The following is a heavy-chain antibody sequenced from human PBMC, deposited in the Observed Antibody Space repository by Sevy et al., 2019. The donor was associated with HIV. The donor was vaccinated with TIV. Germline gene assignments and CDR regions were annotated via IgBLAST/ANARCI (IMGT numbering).Heavy chain of an antibody. CDR1: GFTFSSYS. Sequence: LSLTCAASGFTFSSYSMNWVRQAPGKGLEWVAYISSSSSTIYYADSVKGRFTISRDNAKNSLYLQMNSLRDEDTAVYYCAREEAARHSPFDYWGQGTLVTVSS. CDR2: ISSSSSTI. V-gene: IGHV3-48*02. J-gene: IGHJ4*02. D-gene: IGHD6-6*01. CDR3: AREEAARHSPFDY.